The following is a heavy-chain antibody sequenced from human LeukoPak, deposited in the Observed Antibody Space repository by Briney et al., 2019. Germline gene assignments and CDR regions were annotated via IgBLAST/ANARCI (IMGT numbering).Heavy chain of an antibody. CDR3: ARDLLRFLEWPHYYYMDV. CDR1: GGSISSYY. J-gene: IGHJ6*03. D-gene: IGHD3-3*01. V-gene: IGHV4-4*07. CDR2: IYTSGST. Sequence: SETLPLTCTVSGGSISSYYWSWIRQPAGKGLKWIGRIYTSGSTNYNPSLKSRVTMSVDTSKNQFSLQLSSVTAADTAVYYCARDLLRFLEWPHYYYMDVWGQGTTVTVSS.